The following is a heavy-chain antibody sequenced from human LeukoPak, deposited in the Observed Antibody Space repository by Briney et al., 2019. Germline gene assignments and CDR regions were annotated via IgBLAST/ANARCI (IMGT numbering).Heavy chain of an antibody. Sequence: GTSVKVSCKASGFTFTSSAVQWVRQARGQRLEWIGCIVVGSGNTNYAQKFQERVTITRDMSTSTAYMELSSLRSEDTAVYYCAARNAYGDYTLYFDYWGQGTLVTVSS. D-gene: IGHD4-17*01. CDR2: IVVGSGNT. J-gene: IGHJ4*02. CDR1: GFTFTSSA. V-gene: IGHV1-58*01. CDR3: AARNAYGDYTLYFDY.